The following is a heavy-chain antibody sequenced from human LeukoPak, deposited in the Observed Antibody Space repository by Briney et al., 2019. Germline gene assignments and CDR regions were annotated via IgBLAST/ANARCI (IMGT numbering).Heavy chain of an antibody. CDR1: GFTFSSYG. J-gene: IGHJ3*02. Sequence: GSLRLSCAASGFTFSSYGMHWVRQAPGKGLEWVAVISYDGSNKYYADSVKGRFTISRDNSKNTLYLQMNSLRAEDTAVYYCAKDPVGFGEGHNDAFDIWGQGTMVTVSS. CDR3: AKDPVGFGEGHNDAFDI. CDR2: ISYDGSNK. V-gene: IGHV3-30*18. D-gene: IGHD3-10*01.